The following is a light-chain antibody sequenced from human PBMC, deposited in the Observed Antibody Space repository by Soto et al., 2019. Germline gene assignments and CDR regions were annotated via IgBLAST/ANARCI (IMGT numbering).Light chain of an antibody. CDR3: QQSYNTPALT. CDR1: QSISSY. J-gene: IGKJ4*01. CDR2: AAS. Sequence: DIQMTQSPSSLSASVGDRVTITCRASQSISSYLNWYQQKPGKAPKLLIYAASSLQSGVPSRFSGSGSGTAFTLTISSLQPEDFATYYCQQSYNTPALTFGGGTKVEIK. V-gene: IGKV1-39*01.